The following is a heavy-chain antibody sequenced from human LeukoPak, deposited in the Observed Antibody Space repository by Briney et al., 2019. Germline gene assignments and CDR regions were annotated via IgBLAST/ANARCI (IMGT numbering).Heavy chain of an antibody. D-gene: IGHD6-19*01. CDR2: ISYDGSDK. V-gene: IGHV3-30*04. Sequence: GGSLRLSCAASGFTFSSYVLHWVRQAPGKGLEWVAVISYDGSDKYYADSVKGRFTISRDNTKNTMFLQMNSLRAEDTAVYYCAKDYSSGWYTAAFDIWGQGTMVTVSS. J-gene: IGHJ3*02. CDR3: AKDYSSGWYTAAFDI. CDR1: GFTFSSYV.